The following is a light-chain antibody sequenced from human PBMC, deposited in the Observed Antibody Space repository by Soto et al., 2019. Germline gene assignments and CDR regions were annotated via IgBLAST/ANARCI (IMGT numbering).Light chain of an antibody. J-gene: IGKJ1*01. Sequence: EIVMTQSPATLSVSPGERATLSCRASQSVSSNLAWYQQKPGQAPRLLIYGASTRATGIPARFSGSGSGTEFTFTISSLQAEDFAVYYCQHYNNWPPTWTFGQGTKVEIK. CDR1: QSVSSN. V-gene: IGKV3-15*01. CDR2: GAS. CDR3: QHYNNWPPTWT.